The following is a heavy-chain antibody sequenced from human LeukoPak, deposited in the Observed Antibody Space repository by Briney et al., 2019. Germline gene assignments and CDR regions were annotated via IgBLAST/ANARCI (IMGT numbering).Heavy chain of an antibody. D-gene: IGHD1-26*01. J-gene: IGHJ4*02. Sequence: GRSLRLSCAASGFTFDDYAMHWVRQAPGKGLEWVSGISWNSGSIGYADSVKGRFTISRDNAKNSLYLQMNSLRAEDTALYYCAKDIGDIVGATGYFDYWGQGTLVTVSS. CDR3: AKDIGDIVGATGYFDY. CDR2: ISWNSGSI. V-gene: IGHV3-9*01. CDR1: GFTFDDYA.